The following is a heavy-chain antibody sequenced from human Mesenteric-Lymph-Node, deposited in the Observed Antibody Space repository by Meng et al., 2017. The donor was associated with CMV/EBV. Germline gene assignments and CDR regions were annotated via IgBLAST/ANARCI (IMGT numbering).Heavy chain of an antibody. D-gene: IGHD3-22*01. J-gene: IGHJ4*02. CDR3: ARDYYDSSAHPEGFDY. Sequence: SSNSAAWTWIRQSPSRGLEWLGRTYYRSKWYNDYAVSVKSRITINPDTSKNQFSLQLNSVTPEDTAVYYCARDYYDSSAHPEGFDYWGQGTLVTVSS. CDR2: TYYRSKWYN. V-gene: IGHV6-1*01. CDR1: SSNSAA.